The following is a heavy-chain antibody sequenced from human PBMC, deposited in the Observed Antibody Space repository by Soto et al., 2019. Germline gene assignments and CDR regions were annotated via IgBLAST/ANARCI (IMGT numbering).Heavy chain of an antibody. J-gene: IGHJ3*02. D-gene: IGHD3-22*01. CDR2: ISGSGGST. CDR1: GFTFSSYA. V-gene: IGHV3-23*01. CDR3: AKNYYDSSGYSSRLALNAFDI. Sequence: GGSLRLSCAASGFTFSSYAMSWVRQAPGKGLEWVSAISGSGGSTYYADSVKGRFTISRDNSKNTLYLQMNSLRAEDTAVYYCAKNYYDSSGYSSRLALNAFDIWGQGTMVTVSS.